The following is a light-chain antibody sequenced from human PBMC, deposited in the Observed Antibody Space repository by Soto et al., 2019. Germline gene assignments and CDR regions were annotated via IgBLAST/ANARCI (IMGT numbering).Light chain of an antibody. CDR3: QKYNSAPWT. CDR1: QSISNY. J-gene: IGKJ1*01. Sequence: DIPMTQSPSSLSASVGDRVTITCRASQSISNYLAWYQQKPGKAPKLLIYAASTLHSGVPSRFSGSGSGTDFTLTISSLQPEDVATYYCQKYNSAPWTFGQGTKVEIK. CDR2: AAS. V-gene: IGKV1-27*01.